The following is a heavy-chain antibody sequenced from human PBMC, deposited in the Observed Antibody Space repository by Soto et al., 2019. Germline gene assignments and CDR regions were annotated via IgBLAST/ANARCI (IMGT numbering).Heavy chain of an antibody. D-gene: IGHD3-10*01. CDR3: AKDRRDRGNSAFYLDF. V-gene: IGHV3-23*01. CDR1: GFKFSNYA. CDR2: ISATGGGT. Sequence: PGGSLRLSCAASGFKFSNYAMSWARQAPGKGLEWVSLISATGGGTYYADSVKGRFTISRDNSHNTLYLQVHSLTAEDTAVYYCAKDRRDRGNSAFYLDFWGQGAQVTVYS. J-gene: IGHJ4*02.